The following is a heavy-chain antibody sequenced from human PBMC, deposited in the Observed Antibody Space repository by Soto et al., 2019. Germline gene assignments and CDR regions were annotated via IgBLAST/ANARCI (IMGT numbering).Heavy chain of an antibody. Sequence: SETLSLTCTVSGGSISSGGYYWSWIRQHPGKGLEWIGYIYYSGSTHYNPSLKSRVTISVDTSKNQFSLKLSSVTAADTAVYYCARDTPTPYYDFWSGLGMDVWGQGTTVTVSS. CDR1: GGSISSGGYY. V-gene: IGHV4-31*03. CDR3: ARDTPTPYYDFWSGLGMDV. D-gene: IGHD3-3*01. J-gene: IGHJ6*02. CDR2: IYYSGST.